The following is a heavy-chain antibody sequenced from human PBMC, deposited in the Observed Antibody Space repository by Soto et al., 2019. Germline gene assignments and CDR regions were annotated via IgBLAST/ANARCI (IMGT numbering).Heavy chain of an antibody. V-gene: IGHV1-69*01. J-gene: IGHJ4*02. CDR2: IIPIFGTA. Sequence: QVQLVQSGAEVKKPASSVKVSCKASGGTFSSYAISWVRQAPGQGLEWMGGIIPIFGTANYAQKFQGRVTITADESTSTAYTELSSLRSEDMAVYYCARGSSEADYYSDSSGYSSPAVYWGQGTLVTVSS. CDR1: GGTFSSYA. CDR3: ARGSSEADYYSDSSGYSSPAVY. D-gene: IGHD3-22*01.